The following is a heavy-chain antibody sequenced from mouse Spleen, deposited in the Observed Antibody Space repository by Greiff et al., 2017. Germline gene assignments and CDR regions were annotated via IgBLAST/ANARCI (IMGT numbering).Heavy chain of an antibody. D-gene: IGHD2-10*01. CDR3: ARGPPYYGNFYWYFDV. Sequence: EVQLVESGGGLVKPGGSLKLSCAASGFTFSDYGMHWVRQAPEKGLEWVAYISSGSSTIYYADTVKGRFTISRDNAKNTLFLQMTSLRSEDTAMYYCARGPPYYGNFYWYFDVWGAGTTVTVSS. J-gene: IGHJ1*01. CDR2: ISSGSSTI. V-gene: IGHV5-17*01. CDR1: GFTFSDYG.